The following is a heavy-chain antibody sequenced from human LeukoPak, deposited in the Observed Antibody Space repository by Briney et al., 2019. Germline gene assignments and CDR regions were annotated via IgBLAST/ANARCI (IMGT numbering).Heavy chain of an antibody. J-gene: IGHJ4*02. CDR3: ARAGEVVVAAEYYFDY. D-gene: IGHD2-15*01. CDR2: ISAYNGNT. Sequence: ASVNVSCKASGYTFTSYGISWVRQAPGQGLEWMGWISAYNGNTNYAQKLQGRVTMTTDTSTSTAYMELRGLRSDDTAVYYCARAGEVVVAAEYYFDYWGQGTLVTVSS. V-gene: IGHV1-18*04. CDR1: GYTFTSYG.